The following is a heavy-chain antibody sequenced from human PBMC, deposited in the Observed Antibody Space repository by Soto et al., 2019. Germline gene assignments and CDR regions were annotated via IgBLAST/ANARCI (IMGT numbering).Heavy chain of an antibody. Sequence: ASVKVSCKASGYTFTSYGISWVRQAPGQGLECMGWISAYNGNTNYAQKLQGRVTMTTDTSTSTAYMELRSLRSDDTAVYYCARAQSITYYFDYWGQGTLVTVSS. D-gene: IGHD2-21*01. CDR3: ARAQSITYYFDY. V-gene: IGHV1-18*01. J-gene: IGHJ4*02. CDR1: GYTFTSYG. CDR2: ISAYNGNT.